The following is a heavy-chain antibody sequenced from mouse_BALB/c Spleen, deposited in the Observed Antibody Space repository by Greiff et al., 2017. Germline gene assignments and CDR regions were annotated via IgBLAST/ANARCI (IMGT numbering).Heavy chain of an antibody. V-gene: IGHV1-87*01. CDR3: ARRGGNYAYAMDY. CDR1: GYTFTSYW. J-gene: IGHJ4*01. Sequence: QVQLKESGAELARPGASVKLSCKASGYTFTSYWMQWVKQRPGQGLEWIGAIYPGDGDTRYTQKFKGKATLTADKSSSTAYMQLSSLASEDSAVYYCARRGGNYAYAMDYWGQGTSVTVSS. D-gene: IGHD2-1*01. CDR2: IYPGDGDT.